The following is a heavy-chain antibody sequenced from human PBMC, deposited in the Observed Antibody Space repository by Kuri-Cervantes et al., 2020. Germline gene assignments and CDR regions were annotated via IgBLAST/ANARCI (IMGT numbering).Heavy chain of an antibody. Sequence: GESLKISCTVSGLAFSRSWIHWVRQAPGKGLEWVSGISWNSGIIGYADSVKGRFTISRDNAKNSLYLQMNSLRAEDTAVYYCARGKDPRYSGNSKWGQGTLVTVSS. D-gene: IGHD1-26*01. V-gene: IGHV3-48*04. CDR3: ARGKDPRYSGNSK. CDR1: GLAFSRSW. CDR2: ISWNSGII. J-gene: IGHJ4*02.